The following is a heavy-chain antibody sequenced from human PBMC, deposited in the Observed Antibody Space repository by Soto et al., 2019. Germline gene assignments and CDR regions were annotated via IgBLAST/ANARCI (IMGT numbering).Heavy chain of an antibody. CDR1: GVTLTNVW. V-gene: IGHV3-15*07. D-gene: IGHD3-22*01. Sequence: PGGSLRLSCAVSGVTLTNVWMNWVRQAPGKGPEWVGRIKSKTDGGTTDYAAPVKGRFTISRDDSENTAYLQMNSLKTEDTAVYYCTRHVSGYDSSGYVDYWGQGTLVTVSS. J-gene: IGHJ4*02. CDR2: IKSKTDGGTT. CDR3: TRHVSGYDSSGYVDY.